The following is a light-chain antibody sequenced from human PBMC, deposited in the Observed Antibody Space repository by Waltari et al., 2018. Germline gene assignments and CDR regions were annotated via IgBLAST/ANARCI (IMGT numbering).Light chain of an antibody. CDR2: KVS. CDR3: MQGTHWPYT. CDR1: QSIVYSDGNID. V-gene: IGKV2-30*01. Sequence: DVVMTQSPLSLPVTLGQPASISCRSNQSIVYSDGNIDLNWFQQRPGQSPRRLINKVSTRDSGVPDRFSGSGSGTDFTLKISRVEAEDVGVYYCMQGTHWPYTFGQGTKLEIK. J-gene: IGKJ2*01.